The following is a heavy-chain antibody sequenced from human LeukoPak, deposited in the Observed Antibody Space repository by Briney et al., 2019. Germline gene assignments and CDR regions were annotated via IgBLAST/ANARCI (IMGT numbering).Heavy chain of an antibody. V-gene: IGHV3-30*04. D-gene: IGHD3-10*01. CDR3: ARDNTAYYYGSGSLH. CDR2: ISYDGSNK. Sequence: GRSLRLSCAASGFTFSSYAMHWVRQAPGKGLEWVAVISYDGSNKYYADSVKGRFTISRDNSKNTLYLQMNSLRAEDTAVYYCARDNTAYYYGSGSLHWGQGTLVTVSS. J-gene: IGHJ4*02. CDR1: GFTFSSYA.